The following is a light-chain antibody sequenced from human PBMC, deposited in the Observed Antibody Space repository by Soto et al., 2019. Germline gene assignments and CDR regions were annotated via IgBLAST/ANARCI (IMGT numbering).Light chain of an antibody. CDR3: QQYGSSPFT. V-gene: IGKV3-20*01. Sequence: EIVLTQSPGTLSLSPGERATLSCRASQSVSSRYLGWYQQKPGQAPRLLIYGASNRATGIPDRFSGSESGTDFTLTISRLEPEDFAVYYCQQYGSSPFTFGPGTKVDIK. CDR1: QSVSSRY. CDR2: GAS. J-gene: IGKJ3*01.